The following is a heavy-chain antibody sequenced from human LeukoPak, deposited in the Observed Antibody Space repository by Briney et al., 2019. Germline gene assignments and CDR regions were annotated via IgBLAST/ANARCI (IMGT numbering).Heavy chain of an antibody. V-gene: IGHV4-34*01. CDR3: ARGVDYVWGSYPLYYFDY. J-gene: IGHJ4*02. CDR2: INHSGST. Sequence: PSETLSLTCAVYGGSFSGYYWSWIRQPPGKGLEWIGEINHSGSTNYNPSLKSRVTISVDTSKNQFSLKLGSVTAADTAVYYCARGVDYVWGSYPLYYFDYWGQGTLVTVSS. D-gene: IGHD3-16*02. CDR1: GGSFSGYY.